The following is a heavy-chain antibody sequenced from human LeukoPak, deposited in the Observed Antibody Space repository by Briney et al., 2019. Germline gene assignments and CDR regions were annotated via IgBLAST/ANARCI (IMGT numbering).Heavy chain of an antibody. CDR3: ARDRSYDFWSGNWFDP. CDR2: INPSGGST. Sequence: ASVKVSCKASGYTFTSYYMHWVRQAPGQGLEWMGIINPSGGSTSYAQKFQGRVTMTRDTSTSTVYMELSSLRSEDTAVYYCARDRSYDFWSGNWFDPWGQGTLVTVSS. J-gene: IGHJ5*02. D-gene: IGHD3-3*01. CDR1: GYTFTSYY. V-gene: IGHV1-46*01.